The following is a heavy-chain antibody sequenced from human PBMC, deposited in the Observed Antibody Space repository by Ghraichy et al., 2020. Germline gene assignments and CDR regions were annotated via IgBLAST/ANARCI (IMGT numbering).Heavy chain of an antibody. J-gene: IGHJ4*02. CDR1: GFTFSSYW. CDR2: IKQDGSEK. D-gene: IGHD2-15*01. V-gene: IGHV3-7*01. CDR3: ASSLVVAATSLWDY. Sequence: GGSLRLSCAASGFTFSSYWMSWVRQAPGKGLEWVANIKQDGSEKYYVDSVKGRFTISRDNAKNSLYLQMNSLRAEDTAVYYCASSLVVAATSLWDYWGQGTLVTVSS.